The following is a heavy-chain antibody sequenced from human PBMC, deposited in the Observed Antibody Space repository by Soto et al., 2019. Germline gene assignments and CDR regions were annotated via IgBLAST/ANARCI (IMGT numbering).Heavy chain of an antibody. CDR3: ARVAAQDLWSGYLGYYYYGMDV. Sequence: ASVKVSCKASGYTFTGYYMHWVRQAPGQGLEWMGWINPNSGGTNYAQKFQGRVTMTRDTSISTAYMELSRLRSDDTAVYYCARVAAQDLWSGYLGYYYYGMDVWGQGTTVTVSS. V-gene: IGHV1-2*02. CDR2: INPNSGGT. D-gene: IGHD3-3*01. CDR1: GYTFTGYY. J-gene: IGHJ6*02.